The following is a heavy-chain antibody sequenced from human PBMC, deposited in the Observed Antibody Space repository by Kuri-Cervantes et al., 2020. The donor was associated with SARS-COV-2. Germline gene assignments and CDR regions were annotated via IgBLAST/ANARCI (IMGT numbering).Heavy chain of an antibody. CDR1: GGSFSGYY. D-gene: IGHD3-22*01. CDR3: ARGAASITMIVVVGNFDY. Sequence: SETLSLTCAVYGGSFSGYYWSWIRQPPGKGLEWIGSIYHSGSTYYNPYLKSRVTISVDTSKNQFSLKLSSVTAADTAVYYCARGAASITMIVVVGNFDYWGQGTLVTVSS. V-gene: IGHV4-34*01. J-gene: IGHJ4*02. CDR2: IYHSGST.